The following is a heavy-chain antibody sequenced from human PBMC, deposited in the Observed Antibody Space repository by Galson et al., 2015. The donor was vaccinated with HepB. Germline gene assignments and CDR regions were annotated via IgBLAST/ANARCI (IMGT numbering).Heavy chain of an antibody. CDR2: INPSGGST. Sequence: SVKVSCKASGYTFTSYYMHWVRQAPGQGLEWMGIINPSGGSTSYAQKLQGRDTMTSDTYTSTVYMELSSRRSEDTAVYYCARDSEPLTTTTSYYHAMDVCGPVSPFTAS. V-gene: IGHV1-46*01. CDR1: GYTFTSYY. CDR3: ARDSEPLTTTTSYYHAMDV. J-gene: IGHJ6*02. D-gene: IGHD1-1*01.